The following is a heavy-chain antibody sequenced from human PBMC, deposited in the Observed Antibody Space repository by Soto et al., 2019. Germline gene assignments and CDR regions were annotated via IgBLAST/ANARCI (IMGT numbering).Heavy chain of an antibody. CDR3: ARDPSTQYWRGQEDH. J-gene: IGHJ1*01. V-gene: IGHV3-30*09. D-gene: IGHD2-15*01. CDR1: GFNFNRFA. Sequence: QVQMVESGGGLVQPGRSLRLTCTASGFNFNRFAIHWVRQAPGKGLEWVAVISYDGNNEYVAVPLRERFAISRDNSQNTVFLQIADVIVEDTASYYSARDPSTQYWRGQEDHWGQGSLVIVSS. CDR2: ISYDGNNE.